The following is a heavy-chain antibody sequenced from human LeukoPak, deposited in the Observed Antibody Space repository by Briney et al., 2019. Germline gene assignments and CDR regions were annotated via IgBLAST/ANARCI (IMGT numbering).Heavy chain of an antibody. Sequence: ASVKVSSKASGYTFTSYDINWVRQATGQGLEWMGWMNPNSGNTGYAQKFQGRVTMTRNTSISTAYMELSSLRSEDTAVYYCARAYYDFWSGYYPNWFDPWRQGTLVTVSS. CDR1: GYTFTSYD. J-gene: IGHJ5*02. CDR3: ARAYYDFWSGYYPNWFDP. D-gene: IGHD3-3*01. V-gene: IGHV1-8*01. CDR2: MNPNSGNT.